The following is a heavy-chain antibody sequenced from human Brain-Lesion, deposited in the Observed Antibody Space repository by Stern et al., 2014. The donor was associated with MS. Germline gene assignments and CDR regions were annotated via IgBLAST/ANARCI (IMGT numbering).Heavy chain of an antibody. J-gene: IGHJ4*02. Sequence: QAQLQESGPGLVKPSETLSLTCAVSGDSISSYTHYWAWIRQPPGKGLEWIGSVYYSGATYYNPSLKSPVTISVATSKKPLSLWLTSVTAADTAVYYCAKHACTGAACPFDLWGQGTLVTVSS. CDR3: AKHACTGAACPFDL. CDR1: GDSISSYTHY. D-gene: IGHD2-8*02. V-gene: IGHV4-39*01. CDR2: VYYSGAT.